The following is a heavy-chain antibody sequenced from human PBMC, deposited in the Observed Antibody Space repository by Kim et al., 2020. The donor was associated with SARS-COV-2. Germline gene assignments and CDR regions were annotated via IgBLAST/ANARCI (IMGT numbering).Heavy chain of an antibody. CDR3: ARGKGYFDY. Sequence: GNTNYAQKLQGRGTMTTDTSTSTAYMELRSLRSDDTAVYYCARGKGYFDYWGQGTLVTVSS. V-gene: IGHV1-18*01. J-gene: IGHJ4*02. D-gene: IGHD3-10*01. CDR2: GNT.